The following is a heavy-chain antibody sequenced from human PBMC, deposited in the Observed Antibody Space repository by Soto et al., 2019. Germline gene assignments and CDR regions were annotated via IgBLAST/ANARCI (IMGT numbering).Heavy chain of an antibody. D-gene: IGHD2-21*02. V-gene: IGHV1-69*08. CDR2: IIPILGIA. J-gene: IGHJ5*02. Sequence: QVQLVQSGAEVKKPGSSVKVSCKASGGTFSSYTISWVRQAPGQGLEWMGRIIPILGIANYAQKFQGRVTITADKSTSTAYMELSSLRSEDTAVYYCARDPHIVVVTGGGWFDPWGQGTLVTVSS. CDR1: GGTFSSYT. CDR3: ARDPHIVVVTGGGWFDP.